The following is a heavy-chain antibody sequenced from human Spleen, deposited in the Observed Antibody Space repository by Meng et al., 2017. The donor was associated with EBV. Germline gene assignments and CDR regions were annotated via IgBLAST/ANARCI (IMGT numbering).Heavy chain of an antibody. J-gene: IGHJ4*02. V-gene: IGHV3-74*01. CDR2: INEHGSIT. CDR1: GFTLSSDW. Sequence: EVQLVESGGGVVQPGESLRLAWVDSGFTLSSDWVHWVRQAPGKGLVWVSRINEHGSITNYADSVKGRFTISRDNAKNTLYLQMTSLRPEDTGVYFCSRDLAGSDDFWGQGTLVTVSS. D-gene: IGHD1-14*01. CDR3: SRDLAGSDDF.